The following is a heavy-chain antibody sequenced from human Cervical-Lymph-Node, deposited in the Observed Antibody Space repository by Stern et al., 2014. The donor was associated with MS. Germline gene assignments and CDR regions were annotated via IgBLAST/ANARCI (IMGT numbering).Heavy chain of an antibody. Sequence: QVQLVQSGAEVKKPGSSVKVSRKASGATFSSSPISWVRQAPAQGLEWLGRDIPILGPADFAQKFQGRVTITANESTTTAYMELSSLTSEDTAVYYCAAGGALPYYYYYAMDVWGQGTTVTVSS. CDR3: AAGGALPYYYYYAMDV. CDR1: GATFSSSP. CDR2: DIPILGPA. J-gene: IGHJ6*02. V-gene: IGHV1-69*01. D-gene: IGHD4-23*01.